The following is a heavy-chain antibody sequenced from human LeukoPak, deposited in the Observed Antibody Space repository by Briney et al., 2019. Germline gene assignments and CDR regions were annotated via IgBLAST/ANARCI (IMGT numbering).Heavy chain of an antibody. J-gene: IGHJ4*02. Sequence: GRSLRPSCAASGFTFSNYGMHWVSQDPGKGLEWEALISYEGSNEYYADSVKGRFTISRDNSKNTLYLQMNNLRPEDTAVYYCAKIRVVFNWNYAYYFDSWGQGTLVTVSS. D-gene: IGHD1-7*01. CDR1: GFTFSNYG. CDR3: AKIRVVFNWNYAYYFDS. V-gene: IGHV3-30*18. CDR2: ISYEGSNE.